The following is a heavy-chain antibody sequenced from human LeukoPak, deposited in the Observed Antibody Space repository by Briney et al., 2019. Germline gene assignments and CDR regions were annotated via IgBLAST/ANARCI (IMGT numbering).Heavy chain of an antibody. CDR1: GGTFSSYA. CDR3: ATKTEKGPFDY. D-gene: IGHD1-1*01. V-gene: IGHV1-69*13. Sequence: ASVNVSCKASGGTFSSYAISWVRQAPGQGLEWMGGIIPIFGTANYAQKFQGRVTITADESTSTAYMELSSLRSEDTAVYYCATKTEKGPFDYWGQGTLVTVSS. CDR2: IIPIFGTA. J-gene: IGHJ4*02.